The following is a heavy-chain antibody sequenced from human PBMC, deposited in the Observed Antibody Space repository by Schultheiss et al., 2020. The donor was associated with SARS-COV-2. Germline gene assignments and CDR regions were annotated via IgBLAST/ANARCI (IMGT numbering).Heavy chain of an antibody. CDR3: ARAKMATTHFDY. CDR1: GGSISSYY. V-gene: IGHV4-59*01. D-gene: IGHD5-24*01. J-gene: IGHJ4*02. CDR2: IYYSRST. Sequence: SQTLSLTCTVSGGSISSYYWSWIRQPPGKGLEWIGYIYYSRSTNYNPSLKSRVTITVDTSKNQFSLKLSTVTAADTAVYYCARAKMATTHFDYWGQGTLVTVSS.